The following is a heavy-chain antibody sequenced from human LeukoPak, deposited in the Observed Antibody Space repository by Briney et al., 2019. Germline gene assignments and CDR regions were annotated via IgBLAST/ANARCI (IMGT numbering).Heavy chain of an antibody. CDR3: ARDSGRYCSGGSCYPFDY. D-gene: IGHD2-15*01. J-gene: IGHJ4*02. CDR2: ISYDGSNK. V-gene: IGHV3-30-3*01. CDR1: GFTFSSYA. Sequence: GGSLRHSCAASGFTFSSYAMHWGRQAPGKGLQWVAVISYDGSNKYYADSVKGRFTISRDNSKHTLYLQMNSLTSEDTAVYYCARDSGRYCSGGSCYPFDYWGQGTLVTVSS.